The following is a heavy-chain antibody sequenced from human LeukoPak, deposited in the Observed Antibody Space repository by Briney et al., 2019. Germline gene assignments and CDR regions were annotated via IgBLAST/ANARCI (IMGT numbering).Heavy chain of an antibody. J-gene: IGHJ3*01. Sequence: GGSLRLSCATSGLIFNTYTVTWVRQAPGKGLEWVSIISGSGSSTHYGDSVKGRFTISRDNSKNTLYLQMNSLRAEDTAVYYCAKDLRIGAAGTKGAFDVWGQGTLVTVSS. V-gene: IGHV3-23*01. CDR2: ISGSGSST. D-gene: IGHD6-13*01. CDR3: AKDLRIGAAGTKGAFDV. CDR1: GLIFNTYT.